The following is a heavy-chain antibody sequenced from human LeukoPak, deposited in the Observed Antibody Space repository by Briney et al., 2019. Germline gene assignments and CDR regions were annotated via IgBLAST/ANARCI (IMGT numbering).Heavy chain of an antibody. CDR3: VKGSDAARPYYFDY. V-gene: IGHV3-23*01. Sequence: GASLRLSCAASGFTFSNCAMSWVRQAPGEGLEWVSAITGSGFDTYHADSVKGRFTISRDNSKTALFLQMNSLRAEDTAVYYCVKGSDAARPYYFDYRGQGTLVTVSS. CDR1: GFTFSNCA. D-gene: IGHD2-2*01. J-gene: IGHJ4*02. CDR2: ITGSGFDT.